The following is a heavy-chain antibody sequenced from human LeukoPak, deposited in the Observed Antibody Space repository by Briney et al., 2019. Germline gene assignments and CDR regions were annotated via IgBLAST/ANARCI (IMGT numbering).Heavy chain of an antibody. V-gene: IGHV1-69*04. CDR3: ARMVPAAAPYFDY. J-gene: IGHJ4*02. CDR2: IIPILGIA. Sequence: ASVKVSCKASGGTFSSYAISWVRQAPGQGLEWMGRIIPILGIANYAQKLQGRVTITADKSTSTAYMELSSLRSEDTAVYYCARMVPAAAPYFDYWGQGTLVTVSS. CDR1: GGTFSSYA. D-gene: IGHD2-2*01.